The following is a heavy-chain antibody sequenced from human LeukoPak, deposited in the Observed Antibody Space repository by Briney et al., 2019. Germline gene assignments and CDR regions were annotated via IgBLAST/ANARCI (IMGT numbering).Heavy chain of an antibody. CDR1: GGSISSYY. J-gene: IGHJ3*02. Sequence: SETLSLTCTVSGGSISSYYWSWIRQPAGKGLEWIGRVYTSGSTNYNPSLKSRVTMSVDTSKNQFSLKLTSMTAADTAMYYCAKTSSVAARGPFDIWGLGTVVTVSP. V-gene: IGHV4-4*07. CDR2: VYTSGST. D-gene: IGHD6-6*01. CDR3: AKTSSVAARGPFDI.